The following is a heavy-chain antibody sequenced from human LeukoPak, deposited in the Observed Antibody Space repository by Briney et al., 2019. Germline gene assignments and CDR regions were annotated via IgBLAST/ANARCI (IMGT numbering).Heavy chain of an antibody. CDR1: GGSISSSTYY. V-gene: IGHV4-39*01. CDR2: IYYAGST. Sequence: SETPSLTCTVPGGSISSSTYYWGWIRQPPGKGLEWIASIYYAGSTNYNPSLKSRVTISVDTSKNQFSLKLSSVTAADTAVYYCARSRKYGAVTTYSWFDPWGQGTLVIVSS. D-gene: IGHD4-17*01. CDR3: ARSRKYGAVTTYSWFDP. J-gene: IGHJ5*02.